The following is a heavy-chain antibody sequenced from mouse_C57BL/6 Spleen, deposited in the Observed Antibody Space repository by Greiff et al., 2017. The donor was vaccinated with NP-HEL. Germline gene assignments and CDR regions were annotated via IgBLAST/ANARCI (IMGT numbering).Heavy chain of an antibody. CDR1: GYTFTDYN. D-gene: IGHD1-1*01. Sequence: EVQLQQSGPELVKPGASVKIPCKASGYTFTDYNMDWVKQSHGKSLEWIGDINPNNGGTIYNQKFKGKATLTVDKSSSTAYMELRSLTSEDTAVYYWAREGKFITTGVGGWYFDVWGTGTTVTVSS. CDR3: AREGKFITTGVGGWYFDV. V-gene: IGHV1-18*01. J-gene: IGHJ1*03. CDR2: INPNNGGT.